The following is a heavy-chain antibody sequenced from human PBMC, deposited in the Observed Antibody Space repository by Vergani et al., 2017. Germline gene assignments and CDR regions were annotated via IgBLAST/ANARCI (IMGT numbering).Heavy chain of an antibody. V-gene: IGHV3-21*01. CDR2: ISSSSSYI. Sequence: EVQLVESGGGLVKPGGSLRLSCAASGFTFSSYSMNWVRQAPGKGLEWVSSISSSSSYIYYADSVKGRFTISRDNAKNSLYLQMNSLRAEETAVYYCARDLDYGGNSGDYYYGMDVWGQGTTVTVSS. J-gene: IGHJ6*02. CDR3: ARDLDYGGNSGDYYYGMDV. CDR1: GFTFSSYS. D-gene: IGHD4-23*01.